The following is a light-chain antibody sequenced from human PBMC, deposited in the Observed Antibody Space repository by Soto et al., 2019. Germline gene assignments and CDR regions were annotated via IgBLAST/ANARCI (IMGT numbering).Light chain of an antibody. J-gene: IGLJ1*01. CDR1: NVGSKS. V-gene: IGLV3-21*02. CDR3: QVWDTSSDQGV. Sequence: SYELAQPPSVSVAPGQTATVTCGGNNVGSKSVHWYQQKPGQAPVLVVYDDSDRPSGIPERFSGYNSGNTATLTISRVEAGDEADYYCQVWDTSSDQGVLGTGTKGTVL. CDR2: DDS.